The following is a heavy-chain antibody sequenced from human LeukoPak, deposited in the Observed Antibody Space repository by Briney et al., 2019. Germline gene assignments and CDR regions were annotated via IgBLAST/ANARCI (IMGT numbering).Heavy chain of an antibody. D-gene: IGHD5-12*01. Sequence: SETLSLTCTVSGGSISSGSYYWSWIRQPAGKGLEWIGRIYTSGSTNYNPSLKSRVTISVDTSKNQFSLKLSSVTAADTAVYYCAREGRGGRYYYYYMDVWDKGTTVTVSS. CDR3: AREGRGGRYYYYYMDV. J-gene: IGHJ6*03. V-gene: IGHV4-61*02. CDR1: GGSISSGSYY. CDR2: IYTSGST.